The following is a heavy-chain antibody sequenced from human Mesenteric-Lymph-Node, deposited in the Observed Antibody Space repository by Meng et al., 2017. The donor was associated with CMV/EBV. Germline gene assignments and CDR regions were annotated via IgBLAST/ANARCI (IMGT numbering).Heavy chain of an antibody. CDR2: ITSGGSFI. J-gene: IGHJ4*02. Sequence: TFSNYAMHWVRQAPGQGLEWVSSITSGGSFIYYADSVRGRFTTSRDNTKNSLYLQMNTLRAEDTGVYYCARESDLVVVIAATPSLDYWGRGTLVTVSS. CDR1: TFSNYA. CDR3: ARESDLVVVIAATPSLDY. V-gene: IGHV3-21*01. D-gene: IGHD2-15*01.